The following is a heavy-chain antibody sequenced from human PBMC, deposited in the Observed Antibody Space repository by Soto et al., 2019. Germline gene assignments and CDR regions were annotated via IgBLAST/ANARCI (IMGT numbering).Heavy chain of an antibody. CDR3: ARDVDSSGYLGY. Sequence: SGKVSWKGSGGTFSSYAISWLLRAPGQGLEWMGWIIPIFGTANYAQNFQGRVTITADESTSTAYMELSSLRSEDTAVYYCARDVDSSGYLGYWGQGTLVTVSS. CDR2: IIPIFGTA. CDR1: GGTFSSYA. D-gene: IGHD3-22*01. V-gene: IGHV1-69*13. J-gene: IGHJ4*02.